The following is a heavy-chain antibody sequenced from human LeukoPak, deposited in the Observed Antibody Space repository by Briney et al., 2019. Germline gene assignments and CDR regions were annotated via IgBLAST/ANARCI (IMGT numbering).Heavy chain of an antibody. CDR1: GFTFSSYG. D-gene: IGHD3-9*01. CDR3: AKDILTGYYSYYYYYGMDV. J-gene: IGHJ6*02. Sequence: PGGSLRLSCAASGFTFSSYGMHWVRQAPGKGLEWVAFIRYDGSNKYYADSVKGRFTISRDNSKNTLYLQMNSLRAEDTAVYYCAKDILTGYYSYYYYYGMDVWGQGTTVTVSS. V-gene: IGHV3-30*02. CDR2: IRYDGSNK.